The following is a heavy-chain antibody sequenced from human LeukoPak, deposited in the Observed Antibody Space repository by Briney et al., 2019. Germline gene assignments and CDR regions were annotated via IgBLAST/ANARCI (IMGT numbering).Heavy chain of an antibody. CDR1: GYRFTSYW. CDR2: IYPGDSDT. V-gene: IGHV5-51*01. CDR3: ARPAYYDFWSGYYFDY. J-gene: IGHJ4*02. Sequence: GESLKISCKGSGYRFTSYWIGWVRQMPGKGLEWMGIIYPGDSDTRYSPSFQGQVTISADKSISTAYLQWSSLKASDTAMYYCARPAYYDFWSGYYFDYWGQGTLVTVSS. D-gene: IGHD3-3*01.